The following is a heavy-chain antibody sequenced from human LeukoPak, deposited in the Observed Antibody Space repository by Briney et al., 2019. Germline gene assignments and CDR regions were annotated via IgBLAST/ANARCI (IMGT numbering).Heavy chain of an antibody. CDR3: AKDHSMYFYDSTGYSADFDY. CDR1: GFTFSSYG. J-gene: IGHJ4*02. D-gene: IGHD3-22*01. CDR2: IRYDGSNK. Sequence: GGSPGLSCAASGFTFSSYGMHWVRQAPGKGLEWVAFIRYDGSNKYYADSVKGRFTISRDNSKNTLFLQLNSLRAEDTAVYYCAKDHSMYFYDSTGYSADFDYWGQGVLVTVSS. V-gene: IGHV3-30*02.